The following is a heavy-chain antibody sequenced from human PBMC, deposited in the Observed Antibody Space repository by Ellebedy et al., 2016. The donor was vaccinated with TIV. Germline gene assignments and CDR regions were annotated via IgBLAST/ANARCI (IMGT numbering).Heavy chain of an antibody. CDR1: GFTFTNAW. V-gene: IGHV3-15*07. CDR2: IKRKIDGGTT. J-gene: IGHJ4*02. Sequence: GESLKISCAASGFTFTNAWMNWVRQAPGKGLEWVGLIKRKIDGGTTDYAEPVKGRFIISRDESKNMLYLQMNNLKTEDTAVYYCTTRYYYDSSGYNQVDYWGQGTLVTVSS. D-gene: IGHD3-22*01. CDR3: TTRYYYDSSGYNQVDY.